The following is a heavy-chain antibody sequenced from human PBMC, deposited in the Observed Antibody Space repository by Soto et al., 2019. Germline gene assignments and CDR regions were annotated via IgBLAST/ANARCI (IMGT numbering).Heavy chain of an antibody. Sequence: SETLSLTCSVSGASIDSFYCSWIRQSPGKGLEWIGYIYHSGNTLSNPSLESRVTVSIETSKKQFFLRLSSVSSAGKAVYYCAGATLVTGAPWFDPSGQGTLLTVCS. CDR2: IYHSGNT. CDR3: AGATLVTGAPWFDP. D-gene: IGHD3-10*01. V-gene: IGHV4-59*01. J-gene: IGHJ5*02. CDR1: GASIDSFY.